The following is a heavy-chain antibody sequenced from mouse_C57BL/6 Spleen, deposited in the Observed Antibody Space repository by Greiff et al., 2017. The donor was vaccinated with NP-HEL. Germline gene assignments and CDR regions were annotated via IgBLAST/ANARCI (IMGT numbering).Heavy chain of an antibody. CDR1: GFTIKDYY. CDR2: IGPEDGET. D-gene: IGHD1-1*01. CDR3: ARGSPYYYGSSWDC. Sequence: VQLQQSGAELVKPGASVKLSCTASGFTIKDYYMHWVKQRTEQGLEWIGRIGPEDGETKYAPKFPGKATITADTSSNTAYLQLSSLTSEDTAVYYGARGSPYYYGSSWDCWGQGTTLSVDS. V-gene: IGHV14-2*01. J-gene: IGHJ2*01.